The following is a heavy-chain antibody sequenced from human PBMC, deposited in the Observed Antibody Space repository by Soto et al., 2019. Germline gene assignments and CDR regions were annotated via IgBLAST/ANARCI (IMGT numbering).Heavy chain of an antibody. CDR1: GFNFNSFA. Sequence: EAQLVESGGGLVQPGGSLRLSCAACGFNFNSFAMRWVRQAPGKGLEWVSGVSPSGTSTYYAGSLKGRLTISRDNSKDTVYLQMDFLRVDAAAIYFCARTPGITSKGYFDLWGRRTLVSVSS. CDR3: ARTPGITSKGYFDL. V-gene: IGHV3-23*04. D-gene: IGHD1-7*01. CDR2: VSPSGTST. J-gene: IGHJ2*01.